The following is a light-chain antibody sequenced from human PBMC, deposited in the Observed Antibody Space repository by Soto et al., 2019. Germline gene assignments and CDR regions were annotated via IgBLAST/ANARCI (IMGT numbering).Light chain of an antibody. CDR2: SNN. CDR3: AAWDDSLNGPV. J-gene: IGLJ3*02. CDR1: SSNIGSNS. Sequence: QSALTQPPSASGTPGQRVTISCSGSSSNIGSNSVNWYQQLPGTAPKLLSYSNNQRHSGVPDRCSGSKSGTSASLAISGLQSEDEADDYCAAWDDSLNGPVFGGGTKLTVL. V-gene: IGLV1-44*01.